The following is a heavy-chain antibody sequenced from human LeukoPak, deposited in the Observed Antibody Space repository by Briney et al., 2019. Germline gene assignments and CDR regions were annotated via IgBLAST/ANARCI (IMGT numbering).Heavy chain of an antibody. CDR2: IYRSGTT. J-gene: IGHJ4*02. V-gene: IGHV4-4*02. D-gene: IGHD6-19*01. CDR1: GGSISSTDW. Sequence: SETLSLTCAVSGGSISSTDWWSWVRQPPGKGLEWIGEIYRSGTTNYKPSLKSRVTISLDKSRNHFSLKLTSVTAADSAVYYCARRSPYSTGWSSYFDYWGQGALVTVSS. CDR3: ARRSPYSTGWSSYFDY.